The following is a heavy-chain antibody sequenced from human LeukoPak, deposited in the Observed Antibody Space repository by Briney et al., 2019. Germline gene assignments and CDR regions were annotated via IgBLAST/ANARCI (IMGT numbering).Heavy chain of an antibody. Sequence: PGRSLRLSCAASGFTFSSYSMNWVRQAPGKGLEWVSYISSSSSTIYYADSVKGRFTISRDNAKNSLYLQMNSLRAEDTAVYYCARDSQWEFEDYWGQGTLVTVSS. CDR1: GFTFSSYS. J-gene: IGHJ4*02. D-gene: IGHD1-26*01. CDR3: ARDSQWEFEDY. CDR2: ISSSSSTI. V-gene: IGHV3-48*04.